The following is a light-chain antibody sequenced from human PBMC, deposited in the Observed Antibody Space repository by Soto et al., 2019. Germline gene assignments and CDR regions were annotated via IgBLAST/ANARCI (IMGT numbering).Light chain of an antibody. CDR2: LEGSGSY. CDR3: ETWDSNTRV. Sequence: QLVLTQSSSASASPGSSVKLTCTLSSGHSSYIIAWHHQQPGKAPRYLMKLEGSGSYNKGSGVPDRFSGSSSGADRYLTISNLQFEDEANYYCETWDSNTRVFGGGTKVTVL. V-gene: IGLV4-60*02. J-gene: IGLJ2*01. CDR1: SGHSSYI.